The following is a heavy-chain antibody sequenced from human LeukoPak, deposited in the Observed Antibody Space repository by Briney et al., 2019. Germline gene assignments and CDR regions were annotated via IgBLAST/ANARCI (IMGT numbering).Heavy chain of an antibody. D-gene: IGHD1-7*01. CDR3: AREGRYNWNYGGDY. V-gene: IGHV1-18*01. CDR1: GYSFYSYG. Sequence: ASVKVSCKASGYSFYSYGITWVRQAPGQRFEWMGWISGYNGKTDYSQKFRGRVTMTTDTSTSTAYMELRSLRSDDTAVYYCAREGRYNWNYGGDYWGQGTLVTVSS. J-gene: IGHJ4*02. CDR2: ISGYNGKT.